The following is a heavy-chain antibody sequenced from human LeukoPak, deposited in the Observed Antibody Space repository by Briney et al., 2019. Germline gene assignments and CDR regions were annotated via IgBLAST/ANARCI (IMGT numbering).Heavy chain of an antibody. CDR2: ISSSSSYT. V-gene: IGHV3-11*06. CDR3: AINGNYHDSSDYYYELDY. J-gene: IGHJ4*02. CDR1: GFTFSDYY. D-gene: IGHD3-22*01. Sequence: GGSLRLSCAASGFTFSDYYMSWIRQAPGEGLEWISYISSSSSYTNYADSVKGRFTISRDNAKNSLYLQMNSLRVEDTAVYYCAINGNYHDSSDYYYELDYWGQGTLVTVSS.